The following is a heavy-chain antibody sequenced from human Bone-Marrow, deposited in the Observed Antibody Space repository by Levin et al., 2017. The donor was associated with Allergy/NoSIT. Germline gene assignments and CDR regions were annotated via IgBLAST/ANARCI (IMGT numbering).Heavy chain of an antibody. V-gene: IGHV4-34*01. CDR1: GGSFSGYY. D-gene: IGHD1-26*01. CDR3: ARVPYSGSFDGSFDY. CDR2: INHSGST. Sequence: SCAVYGGSFSGYYWSWIRQPPGKGLEWIGEINHSGSTNYNPSLKSRVTISVDTSKNQFSLKLSSVTAADTAVYYCARVPYSGSFDGSFDYWGQGTLVTVSS. J-gene: IGHJ4*02.